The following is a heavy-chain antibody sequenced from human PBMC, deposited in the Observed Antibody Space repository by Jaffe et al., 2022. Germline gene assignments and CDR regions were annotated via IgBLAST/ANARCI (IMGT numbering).Heavy chain of an antibody. CDR1: GGTFSSYA. D-gene: IGHD3-3*01. Sequence: QVQLVQSGAEVKKPGSSVKVSCKASGGTFSSYAISWVRQAPGQGLEWMGGIIPIFGTANYAQKFQGRVTITADESTSTAYMELSSLRSEDTAVYYCAREGPKGPITIFGDAFDIWGQGTMVTVSS. CDR3: AREGPKGPITIFGDAFDI. CDR2: IIPIFGTA. J-gene: IGHJ3*02. V-gene: IGHV1-69*01.